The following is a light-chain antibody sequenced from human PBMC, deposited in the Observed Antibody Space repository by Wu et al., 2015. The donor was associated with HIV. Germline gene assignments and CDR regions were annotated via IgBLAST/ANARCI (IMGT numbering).Light chain of an antibody. Sequence: EIVLTQSPDTLSLSPGARATLSCRATESVISNYLAWYQHKPGQAPRLLIYGASSRATGIPDRFSGSGYGTDFTLTISRLEPEDFAVYYCQQYGRSPYTFGXGTKLE. CDR1: ESVISNY. CDR3: QQYGRSPYT. J-gene: IGKJ2*01. CDR2: GAS. V-gene: IGKV3-20*01.